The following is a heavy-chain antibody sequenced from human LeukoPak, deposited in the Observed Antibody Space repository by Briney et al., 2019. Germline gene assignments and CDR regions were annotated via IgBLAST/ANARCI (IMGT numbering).Heavy chain of an antibody. V-gene: IGHV1-2*02. Sequence: ASVKVSCKASGYTFTDYFIHWVRQAPGQGLEWMGWINPKNGGTFYAQKFQGRVTMTRNTSIGTAYMELSSLRSEDTAVYYCALAAAGYYYYYYMDVWGNGTTVTISS. CDR1: GYTFTDYF. D-gene: IGHD6-13*01. CDR2: INPKNGGT. CDR3: ALAAAGYYYYYYMDV. J-gene: IGHJ6*03.